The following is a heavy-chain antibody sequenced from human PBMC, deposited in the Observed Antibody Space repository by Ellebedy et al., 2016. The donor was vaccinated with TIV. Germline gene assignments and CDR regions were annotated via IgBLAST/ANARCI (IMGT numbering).Heavy chain of an antibody. CDR1: GVSIGDTRYY. D-gene: IGHD3-3*01. CDR3: ARHAPSYDFWSSPGFDY. V-gene: IGHV4-39*01. J-gene: IGHJ4*02. CDR2: IYYRGLT. Sequence: MPGGSLRLSCVVSGVSIGDTRYYWAWIRQSPGKGLEWIGSIYYRGLTYESPSFKSRATISVDPSKNQFSRKLSPVTAADTALYYCARHAPSYDFWSSPGFDYWGQGTLLTVSS.